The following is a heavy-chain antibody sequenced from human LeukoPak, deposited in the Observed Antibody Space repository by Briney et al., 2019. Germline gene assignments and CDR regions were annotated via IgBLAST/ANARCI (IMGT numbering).Heavy chain of an antibody. CDR1: GGSISSSNW. V-gene: IGHV4-4*02. D-gene: IGHD3-22*01. CDR3: ARGPHKVVIRLATFDY. CDR2: INHSGST. Sequence: PSGTLSLTCAVSGGSISSSNWWSWVRQPPGKGLEWIGEINHSGSTNYNPSLKSRVTISVDTSKNQFSLKLSSVTAADTAVYYCARGPHKVVIRLATFDYWGQGTLVTVSS. J-gene: IGHJ4*02.